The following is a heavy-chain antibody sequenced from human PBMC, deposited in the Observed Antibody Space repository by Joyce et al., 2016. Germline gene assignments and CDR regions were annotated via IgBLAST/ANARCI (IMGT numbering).Heavy chain of an antibody. J-gene: IGHJ3*02. Sequence: QVQLQESGPGLVKPSETLSLTFAVSGYPISRGYYWGWLRQPPGKGLEWIGAIYHSGSTYYNPPLQSRHTISLHTSKNHFSLKLRSVTAADTAVYYCARTLVVVPAADGEGAFDIWGQGTMVTVSS. D-gene: IGHD2-2*01. V-gene: IGHV4-38-2*01. CDR1: GYPISRGYY. CDR2: IYHSGST. CDR3: ARTLVVVPAADGEGAFDI.